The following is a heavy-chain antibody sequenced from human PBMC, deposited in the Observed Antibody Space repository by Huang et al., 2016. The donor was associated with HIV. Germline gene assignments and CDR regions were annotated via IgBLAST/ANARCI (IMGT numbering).Heavy chain of an antibody. V-gene: IGHV1-8*01. J-gene: IGHJ4*02. CDR3: ATLPPVNYGRSGGRVRDY. CDR2: MNPNSGNT. CDR1: GYTVSNYD. Sequence: QVQLVQSGAEVKKPGASVKVSCKASGYTVSNYDINWVRQAPGQGLEWMGWMNPNSGNTGYARKFQGRVTMTRSTSISTAYMELSRLRFEDTAVYYCATLPPVNYGRSGGRVRDYWGQGSLVTVSS. D-gene: IGHD2-15*01.